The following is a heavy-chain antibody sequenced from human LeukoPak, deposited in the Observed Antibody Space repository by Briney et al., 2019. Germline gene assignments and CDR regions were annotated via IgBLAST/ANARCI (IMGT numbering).Heavy chain of an antibody. CDR1: GFTFDDYA. Sequence: GGSLRLSCAASGFTFDDYAMHWVRQAPGKGLEWVSGISWNSGSIGYADSVKGRFTISRDNAKNSLYLQMNSLRAEDTALYYCAKARGGSGSYYIGYVDVWGKGTTVTISS. CDR3: AKARGGSGSYYIGYVDV. CDR2: ISWNSGSI. D-gene: IGHD3-10*01. J-gene: IGHJ6*03. V-gene: IGHV3-9*01.